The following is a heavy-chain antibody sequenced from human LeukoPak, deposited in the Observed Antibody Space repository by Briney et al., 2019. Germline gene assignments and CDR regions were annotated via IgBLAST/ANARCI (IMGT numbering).Heavy chain of an antibody. V-gene: IGHV4-61*02. CDR3: AREMCSGGSCYSRLFDY. CDR2: IYTSGST. J-gene: IGHJ4*02. D-gene: IGHD2-15*01. Sequence: PSETLSLTCTVSGGSISSGSYYWSWIRQPAGKGLEWIGRIYTSGSTNYNPSLKSRVTISVDTSKNQFSLKLSSVTAADTAVYYCAREMCSGGSCYSRLFDYWGQGTLVTVSS. CDR1: GGSISSGSYY.